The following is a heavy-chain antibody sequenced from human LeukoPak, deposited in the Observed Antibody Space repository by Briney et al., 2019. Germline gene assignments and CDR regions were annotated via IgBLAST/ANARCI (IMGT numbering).Heavy chain of an antibody. CDR3: TRLGIAVAGRDY. Sequence: GGSLRLSCAASGFTFSSYSMNWVRQASGKGLEWVGRIRSKANSYATVYAASVKGRFTISRDDSKNTTYLQMNSLKTEDTAVYFCTRLGIAVAGRDYWGHGTLVTVSS. D-gene: IGHD6-19*01. J-gene: IGHJ4*01. V-gene: IGHV3-73*01. CDR1: GFTFSSYS. CDR2: IRSKANSYAT.